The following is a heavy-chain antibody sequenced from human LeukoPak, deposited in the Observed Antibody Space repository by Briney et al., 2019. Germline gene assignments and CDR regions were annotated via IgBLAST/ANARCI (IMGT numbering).Heavy chain of an antibody. V-gene: IGHV1-69*04. CDR1: GGTFSSYA. D-gene: IGHD2-15*01. Sequence: SVKVSCKASGGTFSSYAISWVRQAPGQGLEWMGRIIPILGIANYAQKFQGRVTITADKSTSTAYMELSSLRSEDTAVYYCASGELVVTHGGGAFDIWGQGTMVTVSS. CDR2: IIPILGIA. J-gene: IGHJ3*02. CDR3: ASGELVVTHGGGAFDI.